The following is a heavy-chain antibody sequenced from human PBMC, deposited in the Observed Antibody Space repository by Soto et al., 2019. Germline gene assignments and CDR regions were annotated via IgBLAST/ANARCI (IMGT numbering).Heavy chain of an antibody. J-gene: IGHJ5*02. CDR2: IYTSGST. Sequence: QVQLQESGPGLVKPSETLSLTCTVSGGSISSYYWSWIRQPAGKGLEWIGRIYTSGSTNYNPSLKSRVTMSVDTSKNQFSLKLSSVTAADTAVYYCARGPPPSPHCGGDCSWFDPWGQGTLVTVSS. CDR1: GGSISSYY. D-gene: IGHD2-21*02. V-gene: IGHV4-4*07. CDR3: ARGPPPSPHCGGDCSWFDP.